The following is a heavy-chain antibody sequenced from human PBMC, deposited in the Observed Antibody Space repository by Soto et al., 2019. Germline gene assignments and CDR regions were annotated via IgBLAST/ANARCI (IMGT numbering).Heavy chain of an antibody. J-gene: IGHJ4*02. CDR2: VHAVTGDT. V-gene: IGHV1-3*01. CDR1: GYTFSTFA. Sequence: QVQLVQSGAEMKKSGASVKLSCKSSGYTFSTFALHWVREAPGQRLEWMGWVHAVTGDTKYSQSCHGRVTITRDASATKSYMELSSLTYEDTALYYCARSPRMAARPAYFDFWGQGTPVTVSS. CDR3: ARSPRMAARPAYFDF. D-gene: IGHD6-6*01.